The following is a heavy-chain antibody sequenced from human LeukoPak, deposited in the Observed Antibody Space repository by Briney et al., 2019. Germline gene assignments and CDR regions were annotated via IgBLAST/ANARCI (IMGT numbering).Heavy chain of an antibody. Sequence: GGSLRLSCATSGFNFDRYTIHWVRQAPGKGLEWVSLAGWAGGTTYYSDSVRGRFTISRDSGKNSVYLQMNSLTTDDTAFYFCAKELDTMFFDYWGRGALVTVSS. CDR2: AGWAGGTT. CDR1: GFNFDRYT. D-gene: IGHD5-18*01. V-gene: IGHV3-43*01. CDR3: AKELDTMFFDY. J-gene: IGHJ4*02.